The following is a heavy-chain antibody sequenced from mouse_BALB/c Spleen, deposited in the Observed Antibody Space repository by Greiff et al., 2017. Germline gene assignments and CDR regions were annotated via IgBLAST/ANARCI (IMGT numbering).Heavy chain of an antibody. V-gene: IGHV5-6-5*01. CDR2: ISSGGST. CDR3: ARGITTVVAPYAMDY. J-gene: IGHJ4*01. D-gene: IGHD1-1*01. CDR1: GFTFSRHA. Sequence: EVHLVDSGGGLVTPGGSLKLSCAASGFTFSRHALSWVRLTPEKRLEWVASISSGGSTYYPDSVMGRFTISRDNARNILYLQMSSLRSEDTAMYYCARGITTVVAPYAMDYWGQGTSVTVSS.